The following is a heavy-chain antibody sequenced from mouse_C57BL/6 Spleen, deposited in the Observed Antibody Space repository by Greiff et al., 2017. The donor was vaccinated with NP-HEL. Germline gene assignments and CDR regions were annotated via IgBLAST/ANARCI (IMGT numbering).Heavy chain of an antibody. V-gene: IGHV5-17*01. D-gene: IGHD2-4*01. CDR3: ARRGYYDEGDYYAMDY. J-gene: IGHJ4*01. Sequence: EVKLVESGGGLVKPGGSLKLSCAASGFTFSDYGMHWVRQAPEKGLEWVAYISSGSSTIYYADTVNGRFTISRDNAKNTLFLQMTSLRSEDTAMYYCARRGYYDEGDYYAMDYWGQGTSVTVSS. CDR1: GFTFSDYG. CDR2: ISSGSSTI.